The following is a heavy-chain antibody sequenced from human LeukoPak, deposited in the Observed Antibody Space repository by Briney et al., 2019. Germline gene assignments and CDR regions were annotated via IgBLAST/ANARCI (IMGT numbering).Heavy chain of an antibody. J-gene: IGHJ4*02. CDR2: INTGGSRI. CDR3: ARDAPGTVTNDY. Sequence: GGSLRLSCAASGFTFSAYEFNWVRQVPGKGLEWISYINTGGSRIYYADSVKGRFTISRDNAKNSLYLQMHSLRVEDTAVYYCARDAPGTVTNDYWDQGILVTVSS. CDR1: GFTFSAYE. D-gene: IGHD4-17*01. V-gene: IGHV3-48*03.